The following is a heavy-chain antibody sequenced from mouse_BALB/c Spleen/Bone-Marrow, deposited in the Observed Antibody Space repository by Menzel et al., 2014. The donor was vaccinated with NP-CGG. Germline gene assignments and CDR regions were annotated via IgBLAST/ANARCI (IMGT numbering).Heavy chain of an antibody. D-gene: IGHD2-4*01. CDR1: GYTFTNYT. CDR2: INPSNGYT. Sequence: VQLVESGAELARPGASVKMSCKASGYTFTNYTMHWVKQRPGQGLEWIGYINPSNGYTNYNQKFKDKATLTADKSSSTAYMQLSSLTSEDSVVHYCARSYYDYDRAWFAYWGQGTLVTVSA. V-gene: IGHV1-4*01. CDR3: ARSYYDYDRAWFAY. J-gene: IGHJ3*01.